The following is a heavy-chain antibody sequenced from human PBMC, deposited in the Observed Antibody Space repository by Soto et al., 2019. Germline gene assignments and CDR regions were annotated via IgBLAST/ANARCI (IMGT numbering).Heavy chain of an antibody. CDR3: ARELLFYDSDGFSWDDAFDI. V-gene: IGHV4-30-2*01. D-gene: IGHD3-22*01. CDR1: GGSLSSSAYS. J-gene: IGHJ3*02. CDR2: IYQSGST. Sequence: QMHLQESGSGLVKPSQTLSLTCAVSGGSLSSSAYSWSWIRQPPGKGLEWIGFIYQSGSTYYNPSLKSRVTMSLDRPKYQFSLKLSSVTAADTAVYYCARELLFYDSDGFSWDDAFDIWGQGTMGTVSS.